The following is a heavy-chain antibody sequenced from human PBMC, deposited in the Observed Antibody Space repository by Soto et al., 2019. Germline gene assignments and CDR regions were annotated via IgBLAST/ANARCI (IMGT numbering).Heavy chain of an antibody. CDR1: GGTFSSYA. Sequence: QVPLVQSGAEVEKPGSSVKVSCKASGGTFSSYAISWVRQAPGQGLEWMGGIIPIFGTANYAQKFQGRVTITADESTSTAYMELSSLRSEDTAVYYCAREADRDGFSPYFDYWGQGTLVTVSS. V-gene: IGHV1-69*12. J-gene: IGHJ4*02. D-gene: IGHD3-22*01. CDR2: IIPIFGTA. CDR3: AREADRDGFSPYFDY.